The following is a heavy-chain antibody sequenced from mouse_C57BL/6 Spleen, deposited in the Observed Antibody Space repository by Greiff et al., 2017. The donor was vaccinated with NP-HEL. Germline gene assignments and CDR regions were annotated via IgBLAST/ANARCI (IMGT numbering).Heavy chain of an antibody. J-gene: IGHJ2*01. CDR2: IYPGDGDT. V-gene: IGHV1-82*01. D-gene: IGHD2-2*01. Sequence: QVQLQQSGPELVKPGASVKISCKASGYAFSSSWMNWVKQRPGKGLEWIGRIYPGDGDTNYNGKFKGKATLTADKSSSTAYMQLSSLISEDSAVYFCAREGGYALDYWGQGTTLTVSS. CDR3: AREGGYALDY. CDR1: GYAFSSSW.